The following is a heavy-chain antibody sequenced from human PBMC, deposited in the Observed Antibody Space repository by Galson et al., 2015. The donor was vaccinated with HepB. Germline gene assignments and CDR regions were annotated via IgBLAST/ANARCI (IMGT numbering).Heavy chain of an antibody. V-gene: IGHV3-33*01. CDR1: GFTFSSYG. Sequence: SLRLSCAASGFTFSSYGMHWVRQAPGKGLEWVAVIWYDGSNKYYADSVKGRFTISRDNSKNTLYLQMNSLRAEDTAMYYCARGRRITGTTLDYWGQGTLVTVSS. CDR3: ARGRRITGTTLDY. J-gene: IGHJ4*02. D-gene: IGHD1-7*01. CDR2: IWYDGSNK.